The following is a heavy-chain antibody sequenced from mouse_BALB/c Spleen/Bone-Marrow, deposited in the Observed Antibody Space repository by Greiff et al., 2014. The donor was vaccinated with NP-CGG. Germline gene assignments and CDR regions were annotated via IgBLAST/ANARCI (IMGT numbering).Heavy chain of an antibody. V-gene: IGHV1-87*01. CDR1: GYTFTSYW. J-gene: IGHJ4*01. Sequence: QVQLQQSGAELARPGASVKLSCKASGYTFTSYWMQWVKQRPGQGLEWIGAIYPGDGDTRYTQKSKGKATLTADKSSSTAYMQLSSLASEDSAVYYCAREGYYYGSSTYYAMDYWGQGTSVTVSS. CDR2: IYPGDGDT. CDR3: AREGYYYGSSTYYAMDY. D-gene: IGHD1-1*01.